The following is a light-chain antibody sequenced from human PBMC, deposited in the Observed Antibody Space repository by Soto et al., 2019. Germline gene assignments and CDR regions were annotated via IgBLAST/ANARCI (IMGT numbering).Light chain of an antibody. CDR1: QSVSSY. CDR3: QQRSNWPGLT. J-gene: IGKJ4*01. V-gene: IGKV3-11*01. Sequence: EIVLTQSPATLSLSPGERATLSCRASQSVSSYLAWYQQKPGQAPRLLIYDASNRATGIPARFSGSGSGTXXXXXISSLEPEDFAVYYCQQRSNWPGLTFGGGTKVEIK. CDR2: DAS.